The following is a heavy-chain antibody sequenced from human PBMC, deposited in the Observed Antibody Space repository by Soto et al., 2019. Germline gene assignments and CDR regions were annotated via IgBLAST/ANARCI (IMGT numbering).Heavy chain of an antibody. CDR2: IYYTGTT. V-gene: IGHV4-39*07. J-gene: IGHJ5*02. CDR3: AGVQDR. CDR1: CDSIIRSDYY. Sequence: SETLSLTCTVFCDSIIRSDYYCVWLRQPPGKEQEWIGSIYYTGTTYCNQPFNTQVTLFVDKSKNQFSLKLSSVTAADTAVYYCAGVQDRWGEGTRVIVTS. D-gene: IGHD1-1*01.